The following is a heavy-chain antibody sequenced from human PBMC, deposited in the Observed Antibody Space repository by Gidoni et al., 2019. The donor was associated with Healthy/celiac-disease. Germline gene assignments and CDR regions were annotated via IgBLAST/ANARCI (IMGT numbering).Heavy chain of an antibody. CDR3: AKDKGSGSHLDAFDI. CDR1: GFTFDDYA. V-gene: IGHV3-9*01. D-gene: IGHD1-26*01. Sequence: EVQLVESGGGLVQPGRSLRLSCAASGFTFDDYAMHWVRQAPGKGLEWVSGISWNSGSIGYADSVKGRFTISRDNAKNSLYLQMNSLRAEDTALYYCAKDKGSGSHLDAFDIWGQGTMVTVSS. CDR2: ISWNSGSI. J-gene: IGHJ3*02.